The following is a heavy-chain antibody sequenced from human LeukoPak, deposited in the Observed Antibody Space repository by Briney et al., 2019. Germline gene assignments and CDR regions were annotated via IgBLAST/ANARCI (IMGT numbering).Heavy chain of an antibody. CDR1: GFTFSSYG. CDR3: ARKAREGPIDY. Sequence: GGSLRLSCAASGFTFSSYGMHWVRQAPGKGLEWVAVISYDGSNKYYADSVKGRFTISRDNSKNTLYLQMNSLRAEDTAVYYCARKAREGPIDYWGQGTLVTVSS. V-gene: IGHV3-30*03. CDR2: ISYDGSNK. J-gene: IGHJ4*02.